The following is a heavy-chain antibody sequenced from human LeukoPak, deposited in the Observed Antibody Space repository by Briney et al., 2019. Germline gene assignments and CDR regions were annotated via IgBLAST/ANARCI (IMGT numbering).Heavy chain of an antibody. CDR3: AKGSLSPIVVVPAAMEIDY. CDR2: ISGIGGST. D-gene: IGHD2-2*01. V-gene: IGHV3-23*01. Sequence: GGSLRLSCAASGFTFSSYAMSWVRQAPGKGLEWVSAISGIGGSTYYADSVKGRFTISRDNSKNTLYLQMNSLRAEDTAVYYCAKGSLSPIVVVPAAMEIDYWGQGTLVTVSS. J-gene: IGHJ4*02. CDR1: GFTFSSYA.